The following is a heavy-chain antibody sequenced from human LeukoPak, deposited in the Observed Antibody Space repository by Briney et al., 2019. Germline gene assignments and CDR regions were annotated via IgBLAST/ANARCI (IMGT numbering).Heavy chain of an antibody. J-gene: IGHJ5*02. V-gene: IGHV4-30-4*08. Sequence: SETLSLTCTVSGGSISSGDYYWSWIRQPPGKGLEWIGYIYYNGSTYYNPSLKSRVTISVDTSKNQFSLKLSSVTAADTAVYYCARTSLGGAWFDPWGQGTLVTVSS. CDR2: IYYNGST. CDR1: GGSISSGDYY. CDR3: ARTSLGGAWFDP. D-gene: IGHD3-10*01.